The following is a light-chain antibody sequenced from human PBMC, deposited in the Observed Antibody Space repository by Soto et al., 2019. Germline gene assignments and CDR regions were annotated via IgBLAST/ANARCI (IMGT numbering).Light chain of an antibody. J-gene: IGKJ1*01. CDR2: AAS. V-gene: IGKV3-20*01. CDR1: QTVSNSY. CDR3: QQYGNSPWT. Sequence: EAVLTQSPGTLSLSPGERATLSCRASQTVSNSYVAWYQHKPGQAPRVLIHAASRRDTGIPDRFSGSGFGTEFTLTISILDPEDSAVYYCQQYGNSPWTFGQGTKVEI.